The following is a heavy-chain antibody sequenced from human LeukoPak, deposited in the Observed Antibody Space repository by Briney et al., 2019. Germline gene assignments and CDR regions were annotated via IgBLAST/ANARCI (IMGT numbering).Heavy chain of an antibody. V-gene: IGHV3-48*04. D-gene: IGHD3-10*02. J-gene: IGHJ6*04. Sequence: SGGSLRLSCAASGFTFSISAMNWVRQAPGKGLEWVSYITADSGSIYYADSVEGRFTISRDNAKNSLYLQMNSLRAEDTAVYYCAELGITMIGGVWGKGTTVTISS. CDR2: ITADSGSI. CDR3: AELGITMIGGV. CDR1: GFTFSISA.